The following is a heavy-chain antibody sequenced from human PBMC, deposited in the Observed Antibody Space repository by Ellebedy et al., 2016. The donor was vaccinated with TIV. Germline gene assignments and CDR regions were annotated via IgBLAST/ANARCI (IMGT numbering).Heavy chain of an antibody. V-gene: IGHV5-10-1*01. CDR3: ARHRRFGESYTSFDY. CDR1: RYNFIYW. D-gene: IGHD3-10*01. J-gene: IGHJ4*02. Sequence: KVSXXGSRYNFIYWISWVRQMPGKGLEWMGNIDPSDSYTNYSQSFQGHVTMSVDKSVSTAYLQWSSLEASDTAIYYCARHRRFGESYTSFDYWGQGTLLTVSS. CDR2: IDPSDSYT.